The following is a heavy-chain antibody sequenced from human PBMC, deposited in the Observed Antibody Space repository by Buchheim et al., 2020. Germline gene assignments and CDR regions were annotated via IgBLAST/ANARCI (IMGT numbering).Heavy chain of an antibody. V-gene: IGHV4-34*01. CDR2: INHSGST. CDR3: ARASTYYYGSGSYISSPVDY. D-gene: IGHD3-10*01. J-gene: IGHJ4*02. Sequence: QVQLQQWGAGLLKPSETLSLTCAVYGGSFSGYYWSWIRQPPGKGLEWIGEINHSGSTNYNPSLKSRVTISVDTSKNKFSLKLSSVTAADTAVYYCARASTYYYGSGSYISSPVDYWGQGTL. CDR1: GGSFSGYY.